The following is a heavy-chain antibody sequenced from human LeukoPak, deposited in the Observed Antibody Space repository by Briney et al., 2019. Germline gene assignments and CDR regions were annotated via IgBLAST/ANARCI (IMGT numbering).Heavy chain of an antibody. CDR3: ARDYIGTTHYYDSSGYSDY. V-gene: IGHV3-74*01. CDR1: GFTFSDYY. D-gene: IGHD3-22*01. J-gene: IGHJ4*02. CDR2: INSDGSST. Sequence: GGSLRLSCAASGFTFSDYYMSWIRQAPGKGLVWVSRINSDGSSTSYADSVKGRFTISRDNAKNTLYLQMNSLRAEGTAVYYCARDYIGTTHYYDSSGYSDYWGQGTLVTVSS.